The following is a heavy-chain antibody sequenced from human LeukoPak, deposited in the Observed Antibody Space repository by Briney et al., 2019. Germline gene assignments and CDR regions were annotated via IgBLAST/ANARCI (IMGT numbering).Heavy chain of an antibody. Sequence: PGRSLRLSCAASGFTFSSYGMHWVRQAPGKGLEWVAVISYDGSNKYYADSVKGRFTISRDNSKNTLYLQMNSLRAEDTAVYYCATSARLSSVDYWGQGTLVTVSS. V-gene: IGHV3-30*03. D-gene: IGHD6-6*01. CDR3: ATSARLSSVDY. J-gene: IGHJ4*02. CDR1: GFTFSSYG. CDR2: ISYDGSNK.